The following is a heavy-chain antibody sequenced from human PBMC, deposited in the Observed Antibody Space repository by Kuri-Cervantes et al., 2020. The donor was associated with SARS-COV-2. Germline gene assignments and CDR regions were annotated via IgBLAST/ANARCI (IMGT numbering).Heavy chain of an antibody. D-gene: IGHD3-22*01. Sequence: GGSLRLSCAASGFTFSSYAMHWVRQAPGKGLEWVAVISYDGSNKYYADSVKGRFTISRDNSKNTLYLQMNSLRAEGTAVYYCARATHYDSSGYYYSFDYWGQGTLVTVSS. CDR1: GFTFSSYA. CDR3: ARATHYDSSGYYYSFDY. J-gene: IGHJ4*02. V-gene: IGHV3-30-3*01. CDR2: ISYDGSNK.